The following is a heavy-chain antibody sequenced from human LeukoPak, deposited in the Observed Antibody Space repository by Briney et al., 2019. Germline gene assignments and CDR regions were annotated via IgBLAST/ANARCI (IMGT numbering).Heavy chain of an antibody. CDR3: AKGREWELPIPLKDFDY. CDR1: GFTFSSYG. J-gene: IGHJ4*02. V-gene: IGHV3-33*06. Sequence: GGSLRLSCAASGFTFSSYGMHWVRQAPGKGLEWVAVIWYDGSNKYYADSVKGRFTISRDNSKNTLYLQMNSLRVGDTAVYYCAKGREWELPIPLKDFDYWGQGTLVTVSS. CDR2: IWYDGSNK. D-gene: IGHD1-26*01.